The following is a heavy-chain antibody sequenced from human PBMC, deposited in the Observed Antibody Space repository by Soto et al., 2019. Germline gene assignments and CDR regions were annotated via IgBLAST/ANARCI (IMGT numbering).Heavy chain of an antibody. V-gene: IGHV3-48*03. CDR2: ISGSNNNI. Sequence: GGSLWLTCVDSGCPRRNYKMNWVRKDPGKGLEWISKISGSNNNIYYADSVRGRFTISRDNAKNSLYLQMNSLRAEDTAIYYCASERLCGADCYFFDNWGQGTQVTVSS. CDR3: ASERLCGADCYFFDN. CDR1: GCPRRNYK. D-gene: IGHD2-21*02. J-gene: IGHJ4*02.